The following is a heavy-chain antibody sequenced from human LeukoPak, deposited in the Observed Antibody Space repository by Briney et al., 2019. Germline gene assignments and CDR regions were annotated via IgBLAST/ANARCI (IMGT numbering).Heavy chain of an antibody. CDR2: ISSSGST. CDR3: ARAGGYGLIDY. Sequence: PSETLSLTCTVSGDSISSGDYYWSWIRQPAGKGLEWIGRISSSGSTYYNPSLKSRVTISLDTSKNQFSLKVGSMTAADTAVYYCARAGGYGLIDYWGQGTMVTVSS. D-gene: IGHD5-18*01. V-gene: IGHV4-61*02. CDR1: GDSISSGDYY. J-gene: IGHJ4*02.